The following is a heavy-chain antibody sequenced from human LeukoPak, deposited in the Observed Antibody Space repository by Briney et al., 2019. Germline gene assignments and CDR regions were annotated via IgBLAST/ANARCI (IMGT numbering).Heavy chain of an antibody. Sequence: SGGSLRLSCAASGFSFSSFGISWVRQAPGKGREWLASIKHDGNEIYYVDSVKGRFTVSRDNAKNSVYLQMNSLRAEDTAVYYCARVVRSSWFYYYYYMDVWGKGTTVTVSS. V-gene: IGHV3-7*01. J-gene: IGHJ6*03. CDR1: GFSFSSFG. CDR3: ARVVRSSWFYYYYYMDV. CDR2: IKHDGNEI. D-gene: IGHD6-13*01.